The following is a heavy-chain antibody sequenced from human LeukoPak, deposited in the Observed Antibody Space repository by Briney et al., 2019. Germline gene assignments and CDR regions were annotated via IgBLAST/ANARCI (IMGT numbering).Heavy chain of an antibody. J-gene: IGHJ4*02. CDR2: ISGSGGST. D-gene: IGHD5-18*01. CDR3: AKDWGNTAMVSQFCIH. V-gene: IGHV3-23*01. CDR1: GFTFSSYA. Sequence: GGSLRLSYAASGFTFSSYAMSWVRQAPGKGLEWVSAISGSGGSTYYADSVKGRFTISRDNSKNTLYLQMNSLRAEDTAVYYCAKDWGNTAMVSQFCIHWGQGTLVTVSS.